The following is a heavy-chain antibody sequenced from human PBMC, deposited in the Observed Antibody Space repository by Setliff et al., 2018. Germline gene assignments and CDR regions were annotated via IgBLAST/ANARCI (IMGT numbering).Heavy chain of an antibody. D-gene: IGHD3-10*01. V-gene: IGHV1-69*10. CDR2: IIPILGIA. Sequence: ASVKVSCKASGGTFSSYAISWVRQAPGQGLEWMGGIIPILGIANYAQKLQGRVTMTTDTSTSTAYMELRSLRSDDTAVYYCAREVGPLWFGALDYYYYYYGMDVWGQGTTVTVSS. CDR1: GGTFSSYA. CDR3: AREVGPLWFGALDYYYYYYGMDV. J-gene: IGHJ6*02.